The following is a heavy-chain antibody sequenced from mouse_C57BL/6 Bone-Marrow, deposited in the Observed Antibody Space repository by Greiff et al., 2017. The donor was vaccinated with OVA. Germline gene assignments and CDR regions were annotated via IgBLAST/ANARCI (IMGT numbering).Heavy chain of an antibody. Sequence: QVQLKQSGPELVKPGASVKISCKASGYAFSSSWMNWVKQRPGKGLEWIGRIYPGDGDTNYNGKFKGKATLTADKSSSTAYMQLSSLTSEDSAVYFCARSWARAMDYWGQGTSVTVSS. CDR2: IYPGDGDT. J-gene: IGHJ4*01. V-gene: IGHV1-82*01. CDR1: GYAFSSSW. CDR3: ARSWARAMDY.